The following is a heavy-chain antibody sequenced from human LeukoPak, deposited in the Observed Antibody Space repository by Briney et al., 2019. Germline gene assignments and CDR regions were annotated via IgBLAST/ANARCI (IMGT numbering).Heavy chain of an antibody. Sequence: GGSLRLSCAASGFTFSSYSMNWVRQAPGKGLEWVSSISSSSSYIYYADSVKGRFTISRDNAKNSLYLQMNSLKAEDTAVYYCARIAAAGNAYWGQGTLVTVSS. V-gene: IGHV3-21*01. CDR3: ARIAAAGNAY. D-gene: IGHD6-13*01. J-gene: IGHJ4*02. CDR1: GFTFSSYS. CDR2: ISSSSSYI.